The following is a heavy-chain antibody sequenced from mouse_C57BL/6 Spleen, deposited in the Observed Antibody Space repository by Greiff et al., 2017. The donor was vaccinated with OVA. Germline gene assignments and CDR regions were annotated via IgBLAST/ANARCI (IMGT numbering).Heavy chain of an antibody. CDR3: ARYYYGSSERNYFDY. CDR1: GYTFTSYW. D-gene: IGHD1-1*01. J-gene: IGHJ2*01. CDR2: IDPSDSET. V-gene: IGHV1-52*01. Sequence: QVQLQQPGAELVRPGSSVKLSCKASGYTFTSYWMHWVKQRPIQGLEWIGNIDPSDSETHYNQKFKDKATLTVDKSSSTAYLQLSSLSTEDSAVDYCARYYYGSSERNYFDYWGQGTTLTVSS.